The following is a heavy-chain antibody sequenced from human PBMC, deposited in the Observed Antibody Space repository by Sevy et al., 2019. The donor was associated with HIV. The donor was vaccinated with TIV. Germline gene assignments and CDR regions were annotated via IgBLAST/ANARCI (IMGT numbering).Heavy chain of an antibody. CDR2: LSFGCGEI. CDR3: AREEGTKPHDY. V-gene: IGHV3-23*01. Sequence: GGSLRLSCAASGFTFSKYSMSWVRQPPGKGLEWVSTLSFGCGEINYADSVKGRFTISRDNSKSSVYLQMNNLRPEDTGVYYCAREEGTKPHDYWGQGTLVTVSS. D-gene: IGHD2-8*01. CDR1: GFTFSKYS. J-gene: IGHJ4*02.